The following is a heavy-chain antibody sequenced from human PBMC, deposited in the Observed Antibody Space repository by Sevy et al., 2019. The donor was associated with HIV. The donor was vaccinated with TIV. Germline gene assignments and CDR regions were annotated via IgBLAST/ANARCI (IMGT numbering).Heavy chain of an antibody. CDR2: ISNDGSDK. D-gene: IGHD6-13*01. Sequence: GGSLRLSCAAAGFTFSRYGMHWARQAPGKGLEWVAVISNDGSDKEYADYVKGRYTVSRDNSKDTVYLQMNSLRPEDTAVYYCANSRGRYEGSSWLYYYYLMDVWGQGTTVTVSS. CDR1: GFTFSRYG. V-gene: IGHV3-30*18. J-gene: IGHJ6*02. CDR3: ANSRGRYEGSSWLYYYYLMDV.